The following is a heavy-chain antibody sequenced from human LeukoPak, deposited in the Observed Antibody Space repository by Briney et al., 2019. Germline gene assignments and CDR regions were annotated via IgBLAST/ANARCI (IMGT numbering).Heavy chain of an antibody. Sequence: SETLSLICTDSGGAISGRRDYWGWFRQPPGKGLEWIASIYYSGSTHYNPSLKSRVTISVDTSRNQFSLELRSATAADSAMYYCARNVSRGEPGGAFDIWGQGTMVTVSS. D-gene: IGHD3-16*01. V-gene: IGHV4-39*01. J-gene: IGHJ3*02. CDR2: IYYSGST. CDR3: ARNVSRGEPGGAFDI. CDR1: GGAISGRRDY.